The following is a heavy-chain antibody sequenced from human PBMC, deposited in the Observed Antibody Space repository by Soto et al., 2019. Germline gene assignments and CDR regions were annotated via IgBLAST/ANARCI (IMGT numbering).Heavy chain of an antibody. CDR1: GGTFSSYA. V-gene: IGHV1-69*13. J-gene: IGHJ3*02. CDR3: ACPVVTPGADAFDI. CDR2: IIPIFGTA. Sequence: GASVKVSCKASGGTFSSYAISWVRQAPGQGLEWMGGIIPIFGTASYAQKFQGRVTITADESTSTAYMELSSLRSEDTAVYYCACPVVTPGADAFDIWGKGTMVTVS. D-gene: IGHD2-21*02.